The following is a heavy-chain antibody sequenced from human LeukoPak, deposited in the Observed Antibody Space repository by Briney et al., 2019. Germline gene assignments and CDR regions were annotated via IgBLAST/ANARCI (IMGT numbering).Heavy chain of an antibody. D-gene: IGHD1-14*01. V-gene: IGHV1-8*01. J-gene: IGHJ4*02. CDR2: INPNSGNT. Sequence: ASVKVSCKASGYTFTSYDINWVRQATGQGLERMGWINPNSGNTGYAQKFQGRVTMTRGTSISTAYMELSSLRSEDTAVYYCARGPPEHPQGYWGQGTLVTVSS. CDR3: ARGPPEHPQGY. CDR1: GYTFTSYD.